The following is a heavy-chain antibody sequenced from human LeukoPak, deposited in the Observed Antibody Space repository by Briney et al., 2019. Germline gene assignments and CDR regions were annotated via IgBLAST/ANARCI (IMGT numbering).Heavy chain of an antibody. J-gene: IGHJ4*02. D-gene: IGHD4/OR15-4a*01. CDR1: GFTFSSYS. CDR2: ISSSSNYI. Sequence: GGSLRLSCAASGFTFSSYSMNWVRQAPGKGLEWVSSISSSSNYIYYADSVKGRFTISRDNAKNSLYLQMNSLRAEDTAVYYCARGTGAFDYWGQGTLVTVSS. V-gene: IGHV3-21*01. CDR3: ARGTGAFDY.